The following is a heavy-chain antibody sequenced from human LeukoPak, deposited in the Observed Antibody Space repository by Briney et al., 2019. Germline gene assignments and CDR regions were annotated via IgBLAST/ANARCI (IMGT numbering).Heavy chain of an antibody. V-gene: IGHV1-46*01. D-gene: IGHD6-13*01. CDR1: GYTFTSHY. CDR3: ARDQSSSSGYPSNWFDP. Sequence: ASVKVSCKASGYTFTSHYMHWVRQAPGQGLEWMGIINPSGGSTSYAQKFQGRVTMTRDTSTSTVYMELSSLRSEDTAVYYCARDQSSSSGYPSNWFDPGGQGTLVTVPS. J-gene: IGHJ5*02. CDR2: INPSGGST.